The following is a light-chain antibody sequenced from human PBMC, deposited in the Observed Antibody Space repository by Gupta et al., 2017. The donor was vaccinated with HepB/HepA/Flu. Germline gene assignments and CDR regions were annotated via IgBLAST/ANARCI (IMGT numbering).Light chain of an antibody. CDR3: QSYDSSLSVSV. J-gene: IGLJ3*02. CDR1: SSNIGAGYD. CDR2: GTT. Sequence: SVLTQPTSVSGAPGQRVTISCTGSSSNIGAGYDVYWYQQLPGTAPKLLISGTTNRPSGVPDRFSGSKSGTSASLAITGLQAEDEADYYCQSYDSSLSVSVFGGGTKLTVL. V-gene: IGLV1-40*01.